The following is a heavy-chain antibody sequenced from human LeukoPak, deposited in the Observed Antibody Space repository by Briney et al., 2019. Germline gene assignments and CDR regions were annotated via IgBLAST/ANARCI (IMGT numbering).Heavy chain of an antibody. J-gene: IGHJ4*02. V-gene: IGHV3-53*01. D-gene: IGHD2-15*01. Sequence: PGGSLRLSCAASGFTVSSNYMSWVRQAPGKGLEGVSVIYSGGSTYYADSVKGRFTISRDNSKNTLYLQMNSLRAEDTAVYYCAKEKGTGYCSGGSCSFDYWGQGTLVTVSS. CDR2: IYSGGST. CDR3: AKEKGTGYCSGGSCSFDY. CDR1: GFTVSSNY.